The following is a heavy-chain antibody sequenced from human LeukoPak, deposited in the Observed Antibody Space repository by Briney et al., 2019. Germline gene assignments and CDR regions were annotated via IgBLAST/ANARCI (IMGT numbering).Heavy chain of an antibody. CDR2: ISYDGSNK. J-gene: IGHJ4*02. Sequence: GGSLRLSCAASGFTFSTYAMHWVRQAPGKGLEWVAVISYDGSNKYYADSVKGRFTISRDNSNNTLYLQMNSLRAEDTAVYYCARGRIAVAGIFDYWGQGTLVTVSS. D-gene: IGHD6-19*01. CDR3: ARGRIAVAGIFDY. CDR1: GFTFSTYA. V-gene: IGHV3-30-3*01.